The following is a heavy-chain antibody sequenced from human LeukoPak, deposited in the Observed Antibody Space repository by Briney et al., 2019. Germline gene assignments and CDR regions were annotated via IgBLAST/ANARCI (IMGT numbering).Heavy chain of an antibody. Sequence: GGSLRLSCAASGFTFSDYYMSWSRQAPGKGLEGVSYISSSGSTIYYADSVKGRFTISSDNAKNSLYLQMNSLRAEDTAVYYCARDRDTAMVSPDAFDIWGQGTMVTVSS. CDR3: ARDRDTAMVSPDAFDI. J-gene: IGHJ3*02. CDR2: ISSSGSTI. D-gene: IGHD5-18*01. CDR1: GFTFSDYY. V-gene: IGHV3-11*01.